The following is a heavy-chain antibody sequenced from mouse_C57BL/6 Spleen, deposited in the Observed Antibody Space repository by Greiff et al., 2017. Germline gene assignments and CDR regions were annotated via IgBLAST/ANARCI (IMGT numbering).Heavy chain of an antibody. Sequence: LVESGAELVKPGASVKISCTASGYAFSSYWMNWVKQRPGQGLEWIGQIYPGDGDTNYNGKFKGKATLTADKSSSTAYMQLSSLTSEDSAVYFCTRDGYEYFDYWGQGTTLTVSS. J-gene: IGHJ2*01. CDR3: TRDGYEYFDY. V-gene: IGHV1-80*01. D-gene: IGHD2-2*01. CDR1: GYAFSSYW. CDR2: IYPGDGDT.